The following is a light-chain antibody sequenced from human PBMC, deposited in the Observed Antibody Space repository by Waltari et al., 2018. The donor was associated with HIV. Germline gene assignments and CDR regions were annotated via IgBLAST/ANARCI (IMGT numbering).Light chain of an antibody. Sequence: QSVLTQPPSASGTHGQRLPISCSGSSSNIGINYVYWYQHFPGTAPKLLMYRNGQRPSGVPARFSGSKSGTSASLAISGLRAEDEADYYCATWDDNLGGRVFGGGTKLTVL. V-gene: IGLV1-47*01. CDR3: ATWDDNLGGRV. CDR1: SSNIGINY. J-gene: IGLJ3*02. CDR2: RNG.